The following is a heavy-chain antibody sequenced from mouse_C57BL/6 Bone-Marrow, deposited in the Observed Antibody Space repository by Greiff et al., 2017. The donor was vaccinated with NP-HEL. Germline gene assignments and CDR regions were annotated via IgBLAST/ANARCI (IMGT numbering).Heavy chain of an antibody. J-gene: IGHJ2*01. CDR2: INPNYGTT. V-gene: IGHV1-39*01. CDR3: ARSPRDGFDY. Sequence: LVESGPELVKPGASVKISCKASGYSFTDYNMNWVKQSKGKSLEWVGVINPNYGTTSYNQKFKGKATLTVDQSSSTAYMQLNSLTSEDSAVYYGARSPRDGFDYWGQGTTLTVSS. CDR1: GYSFTDYN. D-gene: IGHD3-3*01.